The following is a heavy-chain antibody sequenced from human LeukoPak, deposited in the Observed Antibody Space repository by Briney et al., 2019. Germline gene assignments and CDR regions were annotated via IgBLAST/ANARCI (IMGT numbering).Heavy chain of an antibody. Sequence: GGSLRLSCAASGFTFSSYEMTWVRQAPGKGLEWVSYISSSGSTIYYADSVKGRFTISRDNAKNSLYLQMNSLRAEDTAVYYCASSGWYVAFGDYFDYWGQGTLVTVSS. D-gene: IGHD6-19*01. J-gene: IGHJ4*02. CDR1: GFTFSSYE. V-gene: IGHV3-48*03. CDR2: ISSSGSTI. CDR3: ASSGWYVAFGDYFDY.